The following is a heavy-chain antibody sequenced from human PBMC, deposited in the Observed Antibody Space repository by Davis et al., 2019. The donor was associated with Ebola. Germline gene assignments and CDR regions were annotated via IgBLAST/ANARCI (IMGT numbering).Heavy chain of an antibody. D-gene: IGHD6-19*01. CDR2: ISTNGETT. Sequence: PGGSLRLSCAASGFIFSSYSMNWVRQAPGKGLESVSRISTNGETTYYAESVKGRFTISRDNSKDTLYLQMRSLRTEDTAVYYCATTPQYSSGQNKPFDYWGQGTLVTVSS. J-gene: IGHJ4*02. CDR1: GFIFSSYS. V-gene: IGHV3-64D*06. CDR3: ATTPQYSSGQNKPFDY.